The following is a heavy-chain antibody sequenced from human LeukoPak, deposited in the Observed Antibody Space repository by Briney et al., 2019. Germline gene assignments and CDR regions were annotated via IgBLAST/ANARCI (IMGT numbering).Heavy chain of an antibody. CDR2: ISSSSSYI. Sequence: GGSLRLSCAASGFTFSSYSMNWVRQAPGKGLEWVSSISSSSSYIYYADSVKGRFTISRDNAKNSLYLQMNSLRAEDTAVFYCARAGSSWYYFDYWGQGTRLTVSS. D-gene: IGHD6-13*01. CDR3: ARAGSSWYYFDY. V-gene: IGHV3-21*01. J-gene: IGHJ4*02. CDR1: GFTFSSYS.